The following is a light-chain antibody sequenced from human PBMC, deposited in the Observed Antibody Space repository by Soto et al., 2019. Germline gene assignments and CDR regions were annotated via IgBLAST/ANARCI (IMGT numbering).Light chain of an antibody. CDR1: QSINSW. J-gene: IGKJ1*01. V-gene: IGKV1-5*03. CDR3: QQYNSYPWT. Sequence: DIQMTQSPSTLSASVGDRVTITCRASQSINSWLAWYQQKPGKVPKSLIYKASSLESGVPSRFSGGGSGTEFTLTISSLQPDDFATDYCQQYNSYPWTFGQGTKVEIK. CDR2: KAS.